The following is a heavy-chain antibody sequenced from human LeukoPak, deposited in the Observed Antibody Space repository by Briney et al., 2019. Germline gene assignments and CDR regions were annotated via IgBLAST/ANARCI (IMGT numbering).Heavy chain of an antibody. V-gene: IGHV4-34*01. D-gene: IGHD6-13*01. CDR2: INHSGST. Sequence: SETLSLTCTVSGGSISIYYWSWIRQPPGKGLEWIGEINHSGSTNYNPSLKSRVTISVDTSKNQFSLKMSSVTAADTAVYYCARAYSSSWYWNWFDPWGQGTLVTVSS. CDR1: GGSISIYY. J-gene: IGHJ5*02. CDR3: ARAYSSSWYWNWFDP.